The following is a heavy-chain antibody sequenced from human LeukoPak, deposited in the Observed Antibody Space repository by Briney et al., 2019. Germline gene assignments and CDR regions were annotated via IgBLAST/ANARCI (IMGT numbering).Heavy chain of an antibody. CDR2: ISYDGSNK. J-gene: IGHJ5*02. V-gene: IGHV3-30*14. Sequence: GGSLRLSCAVSGFTFSSYAMHWARQAPGKGLEWVAVISYDGSNKYYADSVKGRFTISRENAKNSLYLQMNSLRAGDTAVYYCTRGGSEGFDPWGQGTLVTVSS. CDR1: GFTFSSYA. CDR3: TRGGSEGFDP.